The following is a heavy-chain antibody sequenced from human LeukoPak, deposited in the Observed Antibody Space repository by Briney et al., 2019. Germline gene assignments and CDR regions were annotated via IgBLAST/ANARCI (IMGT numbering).Heavy chain of an antibody. D-gene: IGHD6-13*01. CDR1: GDSISYFY. CDR2: ISGSGST. Sequence: SETLSLTCSVSGDSISYFYWSWIRQAAGKGLEWIGRISGSGSTDYNASLKSRVTMSVDTSKNQLSLKVISVTTADTAVYYCARGVIAAGGNDSDYWGQGTLVTVSS. V-gene: IGHV4-4*07. J-gene: IGHJ4*02. CDR3: ARGVIAAGGNDSDY.